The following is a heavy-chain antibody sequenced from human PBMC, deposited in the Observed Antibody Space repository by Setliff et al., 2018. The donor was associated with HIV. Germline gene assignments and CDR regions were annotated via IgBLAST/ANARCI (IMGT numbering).Heavy chain of an antibody. J-gene: IGHJ3*02. D-gene: IGHD4-17*01. Sequence: SETLSLTCAVSGGSISSAYWSWVRQPPGEGLEWIGYMYASGNTKNNASLKSRLTISVDTSKNQFSLRLSSVIAADTAVYYCARLHDYGDKDAFDIWGQGTMVTVSS. CDR3: ARLHDYGDKDAFDI. CDR2: MYASGNT. V-gene: IGHV4-4*08. CDR1: GGSISSAY.